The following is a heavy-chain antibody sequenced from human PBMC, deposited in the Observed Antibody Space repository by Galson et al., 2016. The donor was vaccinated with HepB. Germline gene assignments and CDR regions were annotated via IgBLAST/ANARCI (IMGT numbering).Heavy chain of an antibody. Sequence: QSGAEVKKPGESLKISCQGSEYSFVRYWIGWVRQMPGKGLEWMGIIYPGDSDTRYSPSFQGHVIISADKSISTAYLQWGSLKASDTAIYYCARRGYSSEEYDYWGQGTLVTASS. CDR1: EYSFVRYW. J-gene: IGHJ4*02. V-gene: IGHV5-51*01. CDR2: IYPGDSDT. CDR3: ARRGYSSEEYDY. D-gene: IGHD6-19*01.